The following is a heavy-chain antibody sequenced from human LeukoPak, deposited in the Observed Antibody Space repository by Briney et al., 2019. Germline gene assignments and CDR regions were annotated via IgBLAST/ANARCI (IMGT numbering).Heavy chain of an antibody. Sequence: PSQTLSLTCTVSGGSISSGDYYWSWIRQPPGKGLEWIGHIYTSGRTNFNPSLKSRVSMSVDTSKNQFSLKLSSVTAADTAVYYCARRAANYYGMDVWGQGTTVTVSS. CDR3: ARRAANYYGMDV. V-gene: IGHV4-61*09. J-gene: IGHJ6*02. D-gene: IGHD6-13*01. CDR1: GGSISSGDYY. CDR2: IYTSGRT.